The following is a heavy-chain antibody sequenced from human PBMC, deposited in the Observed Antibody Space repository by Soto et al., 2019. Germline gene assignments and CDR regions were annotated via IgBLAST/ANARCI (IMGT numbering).Heavy chain of an antibody. CDR1: GFTFSSYA. D-gene: IGHD4-17*01. CDR2: ISGSGGST. Sequence: GGSLRLSCAASGFTFSSYAMSWVRQAPGKGLEWVSAISGSGGSTYYADSVKGRFTISRDNSKNTLYLHMNSLRAEDTAVYYCAKDTGFLGSLHDYGDINWFDPWGQGTLVTVSS. CDR3: AKDTGFLGSLHDYGDINWFDP. J-gene: IGHJ5*02. V-gene: IGHV3-23*01.